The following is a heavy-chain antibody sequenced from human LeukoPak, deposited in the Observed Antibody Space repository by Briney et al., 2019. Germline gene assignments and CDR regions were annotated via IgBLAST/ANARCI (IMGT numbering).Heavy chain of an antibody. CDR2: IYYSGST. D-gene: IGHD5-12*01. CDR1: GVSISNSSYY. Sequence: SETLSLTCIVSGVSISNSSYYWGWIRQPPVKGLVWIGSIYYSGSTYYNPSLKSRVTISVDTSKNQFSLKLSSVTAADTAVYYCARVIRYGYVVNNWFDPWGQGTLVTVSS. J-gene: IGHJ5*02. V-gene: IGHV4-39*07. CDR3: ARVIRYGYVVNNWFDP.